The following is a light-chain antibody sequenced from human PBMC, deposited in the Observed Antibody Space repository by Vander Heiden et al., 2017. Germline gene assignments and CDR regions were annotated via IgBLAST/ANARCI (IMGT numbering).Light chain of an antibody. Sequence: QSVLTQPPSVSGAPGQRVTSPCTGSSSNIGAGYDVHWYQQLPGTAPNLLFYGNSNRPSGVPDRFSGSKSGTSASLAITGLQAEDEADYYCQSYDSSLSGCVFGGGTKLTVL. V-gene: IGLV1-40*01. CDR1: SSNIGAGYD. CDR2: GNS. J-gene: IGLJ2*01. CDR3: QSYDSSLSGCV.